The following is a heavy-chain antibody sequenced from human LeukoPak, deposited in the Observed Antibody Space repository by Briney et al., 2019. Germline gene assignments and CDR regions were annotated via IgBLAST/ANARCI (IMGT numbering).Heavy chain of an antibody. V-gene: IGHV4-59*08. CDR2: IYYSGSI. CDR1: GGSISSYY. D-gene: IGHD6-19*01. J-gene: IGHJ6*02. CDR3: ARHSSGWYSYYYYYGMDV. Sequence: SETLSLTCTVSGGSISSYYWSWIRQPPGKGLGWIGYIYYSGSINYNPSLKSRVTISVDTSKNQFSLKLSSVTAADTAVYYCARHSSGWYSYYYYYGMDVWGQGTTVTVSS.